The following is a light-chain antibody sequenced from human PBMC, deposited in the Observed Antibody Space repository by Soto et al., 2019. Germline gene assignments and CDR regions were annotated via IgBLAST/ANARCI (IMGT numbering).Light chain of an antibody. CDR2: GAS. CDR3: QQYNNWPLT. CDR1: QSVSSN. V-gene: IGKV3-15*01. Sequence: EIVITQSPATLSVSPGERATLSRRASQSVSSNLAWYQQKPGQAPRLLIYGASTRVTGIPARFSGSGSGTEITLTISSLQSEDFAVYYCQQYNNWPLTFGGGTKVDIK. J-gene: IGKJ4*01.